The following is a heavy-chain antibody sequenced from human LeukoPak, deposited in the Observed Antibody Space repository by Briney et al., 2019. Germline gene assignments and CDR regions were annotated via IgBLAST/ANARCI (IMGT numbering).Heavy chain of an antibody. CDR3: ARGLREDTAMVEDY. CDR2: IIPIFGTA. CDR1: GGTFSSYA. V-gene: IGHV1-69*13. J-gene: IGHJ4*02. D-gene: IGHD5-18*01. Sequence: SVKVSCKASGGTFSSYAISWVRQAPGQGLEWMGGIIPIFGTANYAQKFQGRVTVTADESTSPAYMELSSLRTEDTAVYYCARGLREDTAMVEDYWGQGTLVTVSS.